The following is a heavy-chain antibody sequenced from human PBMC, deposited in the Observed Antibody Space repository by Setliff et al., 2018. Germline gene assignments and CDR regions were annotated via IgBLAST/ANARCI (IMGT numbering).Heavy chain of an antibody. CDR2: ISSSSSYI. CDR1: GFTFSSYS. Sequence: LRLSCAASGFTFSSYSMNWVRQAPGKGLEWVSSISSSSSYIYYADSVKGRFTISRDNSKNTLYLQMNSLRAEDTALYYCAKSGFGRWGASYWGQGTLVTVSS. J-gene: IGHJ4*02. D-gene: IGHD3-10*01. CDR3: AKSGFGRWGASY. V-gene: IGHV3-21*04.